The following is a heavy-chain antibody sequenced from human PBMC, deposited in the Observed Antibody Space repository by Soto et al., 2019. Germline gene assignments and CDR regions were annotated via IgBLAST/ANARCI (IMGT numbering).Heavy chain of an antibody. J-gene: IGHJ4*02. Sequence: QVQLQESGPGLVKSSETLSLTCTVSGGSLTSYSWNWIRQPAGKGLEWIGRGYSSGSTNFNLALESRVTRSVDRSKNQFSLKVYSVTAADTAIYYCARVLVAPRYYFDSWGQGILVAVSS. CDR2: GYSSGST. CDR1: GGSLTSYS. D-gene: IGHD2-15*01. V-gene: IGHV4-4*07. CDR3: ARVLVAPRYYFDS.